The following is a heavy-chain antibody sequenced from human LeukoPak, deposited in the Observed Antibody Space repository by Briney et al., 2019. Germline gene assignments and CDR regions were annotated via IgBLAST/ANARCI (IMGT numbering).Heavy chain of an antibody. CDR1: GFTFNDYW. CDR2: INTDGSRI. CDR3: ARGPKWELLTYQTDY. Sequence: GGSLRLSCAASGFTFNDYWMHWVRQAPGQGLVWVSRINTDGSRIYYADSVKGRFTISRDNAKNTVYLEMNSLRAEDTAVYYCARGPKWELLTYQTDYWGQGTLVTVPS. D-gene: IGHD1-26*01. V-gene: IGHV3-74*01. J-gene: IGHJ4*02.